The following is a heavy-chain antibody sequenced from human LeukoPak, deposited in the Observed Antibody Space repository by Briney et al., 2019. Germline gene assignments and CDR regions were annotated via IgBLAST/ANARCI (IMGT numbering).Heavy chain of an antibody. Sequence: SVKVSCKASGGTFSSYAISWVRQAPGRGLEWMGRIIPILGIANYAQKFKGRVTITADKSTSTAYMELSSLRSEDTAVYYCARAIPVDTANGLNDYWGQGTLVTVSS. D-gene: IGHD5-18*01. CDR2: IIPILGIA. CDR3: ARAIPVDTANGLNDY. J-gene: IGHJ4*02. V-gene: IGHV1-69*04. CDR1: GGTFSSYA.